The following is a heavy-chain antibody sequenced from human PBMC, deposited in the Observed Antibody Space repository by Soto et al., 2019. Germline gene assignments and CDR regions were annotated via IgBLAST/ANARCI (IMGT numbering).Heavy chain of an antibody. J-gene: IGHJ4*02. CDR3: ARGAVPAAYLFYFDY. D-gene: IGHD2-2*01. V-gene: IGHV4-59*01. Sequence: PSETLSLTCTVSGGSISGYYWSWIRQPPGKGLEWVAYIYYSGSTSSYNPSLKSRVTMSVDTSKNQFSLNLASVTAADTAVYYCARGAVPAAYLFYFDYWGQGALVTVSS. CDR1: GGSISGYY. CDR2: IYYSGST.